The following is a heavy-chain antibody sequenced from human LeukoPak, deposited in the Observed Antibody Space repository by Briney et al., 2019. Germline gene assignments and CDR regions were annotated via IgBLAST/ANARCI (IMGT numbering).Heavy chain of an antibody. CDR3: ARDRSFKVVRAVGWFDP. D-gene: IGHD3-10*01. CDR2: IYYSGST. V-gene: IGHV4-39*02. Sequence: SETLSLTCTVSDGSINTYYWGWIRQPPGKGLEWIGSIYYSGSTYSNPSLKSRVTISIDTSKNHFSLKLSSVTAADTAVYYCARDRSFKVVRAVGWFDPWGQGTLVTVSS. CDR1: DGSINTYY. J-gene: IGHJ5*02.